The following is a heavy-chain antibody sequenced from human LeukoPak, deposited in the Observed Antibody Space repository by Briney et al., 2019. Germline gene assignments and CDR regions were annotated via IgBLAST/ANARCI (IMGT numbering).Heavy chain of an antibody. CDR3: AREYSSSWFPKGYYYYYMDV. CDR1: GGSFSGYY. V-gene: IGHV4-34*01. D-gene: IGHD6-13*01. J-gene: IGHJ6*03. Sequence: SETLSLTCAVYGGSFSGYYWSWIRQPPGKGLEWIGEINHSGSTNYNPSLKSRVTISVDTSKNQFSLKLSSVTAADTAVYYCAREYSSSWFPKGYYYYYMDVWGKGTTVTISS. CDR2: INHSGST.